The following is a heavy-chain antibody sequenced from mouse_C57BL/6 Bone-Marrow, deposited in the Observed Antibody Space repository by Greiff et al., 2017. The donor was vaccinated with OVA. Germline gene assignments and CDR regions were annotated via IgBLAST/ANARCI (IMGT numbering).Heavy chain of an antibody. V-gene: IGHV1-69*01. Sequence: QVQLQQPGAELVMPGASVKLSCKASGYTFTSYWMHWVKQRPGQGLEWIGEIDPSDSYTNYNQKFKGKSTLTVDKSSSTAYMQLSSLTSEDSAVYYCARTPTAQATLYGYFDVWGTGTTVTVSS. D-gene: IGHD3-2*02. CDR3: ARTPTAQATLYGYFDV. CDR2: IDPSDSYT. CDR1: GYTFTSYW. J-gene: IGHJ1*03.